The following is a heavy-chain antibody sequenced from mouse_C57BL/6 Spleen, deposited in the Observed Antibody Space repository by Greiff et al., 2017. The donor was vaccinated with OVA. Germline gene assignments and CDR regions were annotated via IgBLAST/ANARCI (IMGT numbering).Heavy chain of an antibody. V-gene: IGHV1-82*01. D-gene: IGHD1-1*01. CDR2: IYPGGGVT. CDR3: TREVYDGSSYYAMDY. CDR1: GSAFSSYW. Sequence: VQLQQSGPELVKPGASVKISCKASGSAFSSYWMNWVKQRPGKGLEWIGRIYPGGGVTNYNGKFKGKATLTAAKSSSTAYMQLSSLTSEDSAVYFCTREVYDGSSYYAMDYWGQGTSVTVSS. J-gene: IGHJ4*01.